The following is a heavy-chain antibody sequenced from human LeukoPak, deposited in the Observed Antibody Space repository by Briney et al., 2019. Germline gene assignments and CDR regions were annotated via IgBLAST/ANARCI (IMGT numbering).Heavy chain of an antibody. J-gene: IGHJ3*02. V-gene: IGHV5-10-1*01. CDR2: VDPSDSYT. CDR3: ASLFRDDVFDI. CDR1: AYSITGNG. Sequence: GESLKSSSKGSAYSITGNGIRWVRQMPGKGLEWMGRVDPSDSYTNYSPSFQGHVSISADKSISTAYLQWRSLKASDTAMYYCASLFRDDVFDIWGQGTMVTVSS. D-gene: IGHD3-10*01.